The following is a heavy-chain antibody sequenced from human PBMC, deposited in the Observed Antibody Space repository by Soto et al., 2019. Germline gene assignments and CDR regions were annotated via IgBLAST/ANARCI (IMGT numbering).Heavy chain of an antibody. CDR2: IGPYNGNT. J-gene: IGHJ2*01. V-gene: IGHV1-18*01. CDR3: ARCYCTVGSCYTCWHFDL. CDR1: GYTFADYG. Sequence: QAQLVQSGAEVKKPGASVKVSCQAGGYTFADYGISWVRQAPGQGLEWVGWIGPYNGNTNYAQNLQDRVTKTTDTSTNTAYMELRSLRSDDTALYYWARCYCTVGSCYTCWHFDLWGRGTLLTVSS. D-gene: IGHD2-15*01.